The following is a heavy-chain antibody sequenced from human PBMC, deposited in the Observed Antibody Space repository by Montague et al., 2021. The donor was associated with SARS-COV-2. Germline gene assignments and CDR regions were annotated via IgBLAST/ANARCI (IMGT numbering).Heavy chain of an antibody. Sequence: SETLSLTCAVYGGSFSGYYWTWIRQSPGKGLEWIAEINHSGTTNYNFNPSLRSRVTISVDTSKSRFSLKLSSVTAADTGVYYCARWDPQTLTLIGLRGKSASDYWGEGALVTVPS. CDR2: INHSGTT. CDR3: ARWDPQTLTLIGLRGKSASDY. J-gene: IGHJ4*02. V-gene: IGHV4-34*01. CDR1: GGSFSGYY. D-gene: IGHD1-26*01.